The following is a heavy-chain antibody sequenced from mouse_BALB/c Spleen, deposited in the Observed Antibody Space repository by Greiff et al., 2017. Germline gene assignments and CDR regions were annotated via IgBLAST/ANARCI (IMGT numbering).Heavy chain of an antibody. V-gene: IGHV14-3*02. J-gene: IGHJ4*01. D-gene: IGHD2-1*01. Sequence: VQLQQSGAELVKPGASVKLSCTASGFNIKDTYMHWVKQRPDQGLEWIGRIDPANGNTKYDPKFQGKATITADTSSNTAYLQLSSLTSEDTAVYYCARDGNYFLYYAMDYWGQGTSVTVSS. CDR1: GFNIKDTY. CDR2: IDPANGNT. CDR3: ARDGNYFLYYAMDY.